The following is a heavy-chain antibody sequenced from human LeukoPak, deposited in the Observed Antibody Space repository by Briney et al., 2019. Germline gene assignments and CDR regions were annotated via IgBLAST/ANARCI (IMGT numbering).Heavy chain of an antibody. J-gene: IGHJ4*02. V-gene: IGHV3-30*02. CDR2: IRYDGSNK. CDR1: GFTFSSYG. Sequence: GGSLRLSCAASGFTFSSYGIHWVRQAPGKGLEWVAFIRYDGSNKYYADSVKGRFTISRDNSKNTLYLQMNSLRAEDTAVYYCAKTASGSGSYQIDYWGQGTLVTVSS. D-gene: IGHD3-10*01. CDR3: AKTASGSGSYQIDY.